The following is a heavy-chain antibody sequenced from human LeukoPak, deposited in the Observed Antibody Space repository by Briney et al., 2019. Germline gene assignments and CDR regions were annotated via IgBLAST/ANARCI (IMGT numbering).Heavy chain of an antibody. CDR1: GYTFTGYY. D-gene: IGHD3-22*01. CDR2: INPNSGGT. J-gene: IGHJ4*02. CDR3: ARETKSRYYYDSSGPETG. V-gene: IGHV1-2*02. Sequence: ASVKVSCKASGYTFTGYYMHWVRQAPGQGLEWMGWINPNSGGTNYAQKFQGRVTMTRDTSISTAYMELSRLRSDDTAVYYCARETKSRYYYDSSGPETGWGQGTLVTVSS.